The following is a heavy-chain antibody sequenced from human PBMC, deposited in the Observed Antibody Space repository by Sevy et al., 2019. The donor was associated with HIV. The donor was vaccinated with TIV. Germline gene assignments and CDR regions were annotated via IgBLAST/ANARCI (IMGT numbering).Heavy chain of an antibody. CDR1: GFIFDNYG. V-gene: IGHV3-20*04. D-gene: IGHD2-21*02. Sequence: GGSLRLSCVASGFIFDNYGMSWVRQTPGKGLEWVASIIWNGVNTNYADSVKGRFSISRDNAKNSLYLQMNSLRPEDTAFYYCAREKSCGGACYYFDNWGQGTLVTVSS. CDR2: IIWNGVNT. J-gene: IGHJ4*02. CDR3: AREKSCGGACYYFDN.